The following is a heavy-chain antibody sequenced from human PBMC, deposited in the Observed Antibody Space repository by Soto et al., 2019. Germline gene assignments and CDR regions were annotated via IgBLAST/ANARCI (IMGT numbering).Heavy chain of an antibody. J-gene: IGHJ6*02. D-gene: IGHD1-1*01. CDR1: GYTFSTHA. V-gene: IGHV1-3*01. CDR3: ARGKGMEENYYYYGLDI. Sequence: ASVKVSCKASGYTFSTHAMHWVRQAPGQSLAWMGWINGGTGQTKHSHRFQGRVTITRDTSASTAYMELSSLRSEDTAVYYCARGKGMEENYYYYGLDIWGQGTTVTVSS. CDR2: INGGTGQT.